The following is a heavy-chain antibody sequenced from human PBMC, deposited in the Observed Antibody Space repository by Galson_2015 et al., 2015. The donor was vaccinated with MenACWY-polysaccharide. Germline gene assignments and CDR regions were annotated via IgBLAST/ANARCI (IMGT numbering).Heavy chain of an antibody. Sequence: SVKVSCKASGDTFTSYDINWVRQATGQGLEWMGWMNPNSGNTGYAQKFQARVTMTRNTSITTAYMELSSLRSEDAAVYYCARGMESSSWYGDYYYYGMDVWGQGTTVTVSS. CDR2: MNPNSGNT. CDR1: GDTFTSYD. V-gene: IGHV1-8*01. D-gene: IGHD6-13*01. J-gene: IGHJ6*02. CDR3: ARGMESSSWYGDYYYYGMDV.